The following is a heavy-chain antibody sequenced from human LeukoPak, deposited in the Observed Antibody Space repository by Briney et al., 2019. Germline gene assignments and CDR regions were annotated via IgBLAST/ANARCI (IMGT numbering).Heavy chain of an antibody. CDR2: LYSSGSA. CDR3: ARFKSGGFYYFDS. V-gene: IGHV4-61*01. D-gene: IGHD3-3*01. J-gene: IGHJ4*02. CDR1: GGSLTSPTYY. Sequence: SETLSLTCTVSGGSLTSPTYYQWSWIRQPPGRGLELIGSLYSSGSAKFNPSLTSRATMSLDTSQNQFSLKLSSVTAEDSAMYHCARFKSGGFYYFDSWGQGILVIVSS.